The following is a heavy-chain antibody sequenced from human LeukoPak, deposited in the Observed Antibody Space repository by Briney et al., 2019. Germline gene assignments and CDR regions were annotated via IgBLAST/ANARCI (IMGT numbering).Heavy chain of an antibody. D-gene: IGHD5-12*01. V-gene: IGHV1-2*06. CDR2: FNPDSRGT. J-gene: IGHJ4*02. CDR1: GYTFIGYY. Sequence: ASVTVSCKASGYTFIGYYMDWVRQAPGQGVQWMGQFNPDSRGTYYAQMFQGRVTISRDSSISTDYPYLSRPRSFDTAVHSSSKTRGYEDRDDWGQGTLVTVSS. CDR3: SKTRGYEDRDD.